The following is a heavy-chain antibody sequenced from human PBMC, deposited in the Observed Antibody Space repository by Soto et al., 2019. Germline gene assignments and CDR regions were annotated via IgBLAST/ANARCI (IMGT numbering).Heavy chain of an antibody. Sequence: GGSLRLSCAASGFTFTNYAMSWVRQAPGRGLEWVSAISAYGGTTHYADSVKGRFTISRDNSKNTLYLQMNTIRDEDTAVYSCAKEQNKYHGSGTYDWFDPWGQGTLVTVSS. J-gene: IGHJ5*02. CDR1: GFTFTNYA. V-gene: IGHV3-23*01. D-gene: IGHD3-10*01. CDR2: ISAYGGTT. CDR3: AKEQNKYHGSGTYDWFDP.